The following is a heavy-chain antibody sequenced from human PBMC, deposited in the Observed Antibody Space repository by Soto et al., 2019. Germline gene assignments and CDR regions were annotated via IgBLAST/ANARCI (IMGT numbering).Heavy chain of an antibody. CDR2: IVVGSGNT. CDR1: GFTFTSSA. D-gene: IGHD3-22*01. J-gene: IGHJ1*01. Sequence: QMQLVQSGPEVKKPGTSVKVSCKASGFTFTSSAVPWVRQARGQRLEWIGWIVVGSGNTNYAQKFQERVTITRDMSTSTAYMELSSLRSEDPAVYYCAADGGYYDSSGSEYFQHWGQGTLVTVSS. CDR3: AADGGYYDSSGSEYFQH. V-gene: IGHV1-58*01.